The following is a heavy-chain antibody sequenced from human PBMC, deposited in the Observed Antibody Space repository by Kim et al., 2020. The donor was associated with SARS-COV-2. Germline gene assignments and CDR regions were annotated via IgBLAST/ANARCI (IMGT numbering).Heavy chain of an antibody. D-gene: IGHD3-10*01. J-gene: IGHJ4*02. V-gene: IGHV1-24*01. CDR3: ATGTMVRGVIISFDY. Sequence: QKSQGRVTMTEDTSTDTAYMELSSLRSEDTAVYYCATGTMVRGVIISFDYWGQGTLVTVSS.